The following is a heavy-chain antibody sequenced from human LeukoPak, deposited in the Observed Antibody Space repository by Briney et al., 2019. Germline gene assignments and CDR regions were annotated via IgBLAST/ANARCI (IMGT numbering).Heavy chain of an antibody. CDR1: GGSISSSSYY. CDR3: ATSRQLLDNWFDP. CDR2: IYYSGST. D-gene: IGHD2-2*01. V-gene: IGHV4-39*01. Sequence: SETLSLTCTVSGGSISSSSYYWGWIRQPPGKGREWIGSIYYSGSTYYNPSLKSRVTISVDTSKNQFSLKLSSVTAADTAVYYCATSRQLLDNWFDPWGQGTLVTVSS. J-gene: IGHJ5*02.